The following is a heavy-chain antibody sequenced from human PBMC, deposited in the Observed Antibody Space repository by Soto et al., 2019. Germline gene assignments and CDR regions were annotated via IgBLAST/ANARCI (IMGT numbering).Heavy chain of an antibody. CDR2: ISAYNGNT. CDR3: ARGTPDTAMVTGAFDI. Sequence: ASVKVSCKASGYTFTSYGISGVRQAPGQGLEWMGWISAYNGNTNYAQKLQGRVTMTTDTSTSTAYMELRSLRSDDTAVYYCARGTPDTAMVTGAFDIWGQGTMVNVSS. D-gene: IGHD5-18*01. CDR1: GYTFTSYG. J-gene: IGHJ3*02. V-gene: IGHV1-18*01.